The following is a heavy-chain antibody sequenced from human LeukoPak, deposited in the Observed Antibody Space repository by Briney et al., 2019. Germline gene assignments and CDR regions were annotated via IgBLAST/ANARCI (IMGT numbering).Heavy chain of an antibody. D-gene: IGHD3-10*01. CDR2: ISTYSSHT. CDR3: ARDEGRVSGSFNP. J-gene: IGHJ5*02. Sequence: ASVKVSCKASGYTFTRHGITWVRQAPGQGLEWMGWISTYSSHTTYAQKFQGRVTITTDTSTTTAYMELRSLRSDDTAVYYCARDEGRVSGSFNPWGQGTLVTVSS. CDR1: GYTFTRHG. V-gene: IGHV1-18*01.